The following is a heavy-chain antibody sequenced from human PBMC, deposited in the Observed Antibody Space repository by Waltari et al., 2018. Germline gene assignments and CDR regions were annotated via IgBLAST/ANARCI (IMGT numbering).Heavy chain of an antibody. CDR3: ARDEVRGVHDYYYGMDV. V-gene: IGHV1-69*01. J-gene: IGHJ6*02. CDR1: GGTFSSYA. Sequence: QVQLVQSGAEVKKPGSSVKVSCKASGGTFSSYAISWVRQAPGQGLEWMGGIIPIFGTANYAQKVQGRVTSTADESTSTAYMELSSLRSEDTAVYYCARDEVRGVHDYYYGMDVWGQGTTVTVSS. CDR2: IIPIFGTA. D-gene: IGHD3-10*01.